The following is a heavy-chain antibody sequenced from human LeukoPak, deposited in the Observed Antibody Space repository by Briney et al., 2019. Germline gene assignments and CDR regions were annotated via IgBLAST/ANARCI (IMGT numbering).Heavy chain of an antibody. CDR1: GFTFSSYY. Sequence: GGSLRLSCAASGFTFSSYYMSWVRQAPGKGLEWVANIKQDGSEKYYVDSIKGRFTISRDNAKKSLYLQMNRLRAEDTAVYYCARAAGYYDYVWGSYSDNWFDPWGQGALVTVSS. CDR2: IKQDGSEK. D-gene: IGHD3-16*01. J-gene: IGHJ5*02. V-gene: IGHV3-7*01. CDR3: ARAAGYYDYVWGSYSDNWFDP.